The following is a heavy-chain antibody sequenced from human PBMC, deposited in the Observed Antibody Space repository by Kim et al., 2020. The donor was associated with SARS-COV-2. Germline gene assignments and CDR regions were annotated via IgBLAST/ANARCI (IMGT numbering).Heavy chain of an antibody. V-gene: IGHV4-59*08. J-gene: IGHJ4*02. CDR1: GGSISSYY. D-gene: IGHD1-7*01. Sequence: SETLSLTCTVSGGSISSYYWSWIRKPPGKGLEWIGFIYYSGSTNYNPSLKSRVTISVDTSKNQFSLKLSSVTAADTAVYYCARSRDWNYPIDYWGQGTLVTVSS. CDR3: ARSRDWNYPIDY. CDR2: IYYSGST.